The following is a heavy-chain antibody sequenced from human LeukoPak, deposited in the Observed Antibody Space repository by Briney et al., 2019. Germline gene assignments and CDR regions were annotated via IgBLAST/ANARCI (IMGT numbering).Heavy chain of an antibody. J-gene: IGHJ3*02. D-gene: IGHD1-26*01. CDR2: IYSGGDT. CDR3: AKYSGARGAFDI. CDR1: GFTFSINY. V-gene: IGHV3-66*01. Sequence: GGSLRLSCTASGFTFSINYMAWVRQAPGKGLEWVSVIYSGGDTYYADSVKGRFTIARDNSKNTLYLQMNSLRAEDTAVYYCAKYSGARGAFDIWGQGTMVTVSS.